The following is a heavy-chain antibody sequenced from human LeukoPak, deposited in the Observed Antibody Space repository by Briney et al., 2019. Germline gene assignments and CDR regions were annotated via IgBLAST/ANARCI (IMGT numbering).Heavy chain of an antibody. CDR3: VVSYLYAFDI. D-gene: IGHD5-18*01. CDR1: GFTFTTYA. CDR2: ISSNGGST. J-gene: IGHJ3*02. Sequence: GGSLRLSCSASGFTFTTYAMHWVRQAPGKGLEYVSAISSNGGSTYYADSVKGRFTISRDNSKSTLYLQMSSLRAEDTAVYYGVVSYLYAFDIWGQGTMVTVSS. V-gene: IGHV3-64D*09.